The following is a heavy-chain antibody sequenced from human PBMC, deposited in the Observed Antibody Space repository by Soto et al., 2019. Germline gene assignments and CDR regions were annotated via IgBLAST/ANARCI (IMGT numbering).Heavy chain of an antibody. Sequence: QAGGSLRLSCAASGLTFSSYKIIWVRQAPGKGLEWISYISSSETTKYYADSVKGRFTISRDNAENSLYLQMNSLRAEDTAVYYCASCARCADYNNWLDYWGQGTLVTVSS. D-gene: IGHD4-4*01. V-gene: IGHV3-48*03. CDR2: ISSSETTK. CDR1: GLTFSSYK. J-gene: IGHJ4*02. CDR3: ASCARCADYNNWLDY.